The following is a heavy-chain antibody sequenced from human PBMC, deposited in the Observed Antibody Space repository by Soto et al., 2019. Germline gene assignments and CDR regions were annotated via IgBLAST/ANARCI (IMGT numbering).Heavy chain of an antibody. V-gene: IGHV3-23*01. Sequence: DVPLLESGGGLVQPGGSLRLSCAASGFTFRSYAMSWVRQAPGKGLEWVSGISGSGISTHYADSVKGRFTVSRDNSKNTLYLQMYSLRAEDTAVYNCAKEPVGPDWYFDLWGRGTLVTVSS. CDR1: GFTFRSYA. CDR3: AKEPVGPDWYFDL. CDR2: ISGSGIST. J-gene: IGHJ2*01.